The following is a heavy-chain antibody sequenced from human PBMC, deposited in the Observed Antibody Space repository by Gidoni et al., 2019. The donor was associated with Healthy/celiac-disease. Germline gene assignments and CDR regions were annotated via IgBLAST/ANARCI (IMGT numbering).Heavy chain of an antibody. D-gene: IGHD2-2*02. CDR1: GGSIRSGGYY. V-gene: IGHV4-31*03. CDR2: IYYSGST. J-gene: IGHJ4*02. Sequence: QVQLQESGPGLVKPSQTLSLTCTVSGGSIRSGGYYWSWIRQHPGKGLEWIGYIYYSGSTYYNPSLKSRVTISVDTSKNQFSLKLSSVTAADTAVYYCARAGPAAISGVVYWGQGTLVTVSS. CDR3: ARAGPAAISGVVY.